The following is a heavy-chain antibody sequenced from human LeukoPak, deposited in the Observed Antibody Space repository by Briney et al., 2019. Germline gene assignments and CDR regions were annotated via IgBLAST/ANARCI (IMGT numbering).Heavy chain of an antibody. J-gene: IGHJ4*02. CDR3: ARRRYSSAFDH. D-gene: IGHD6-25*01. Sequence: PSETLSLTCTVSGGSISSSSYYWSWIRQPPGKGLEWIGEINHSGSTNYNPSLKSRVTISVDTSKNQFSLKLSSVTAADTAVYYCARRRYSSAFDHWGQGTLVTVSS. CDR2: INHSGST. CDR1: GGSISSSSYY. V-gene: IGHV4-39*07.